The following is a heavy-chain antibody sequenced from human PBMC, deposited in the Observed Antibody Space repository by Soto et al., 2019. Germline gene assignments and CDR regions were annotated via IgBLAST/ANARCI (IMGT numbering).Heavy chain of an antibody. V-gene: IGHV3-9*01. Sequence: SLRLSCAASGFTFDDSAMHWVRQATGKGLEWVSGISWNSGSIGYADSVKGRFTISRDNAKNSLYLQMNSLRAEDTALYYCAKTPEVVVAATPAAFDIWGQGTMVTVSS. D-gene: IGHD2-15*01. CDR1: GFTFDDSA. CDR2: ISWNSGSI. J-gene: IGHJ3*02. CDR3: AKTPEVVVAATPAAFDI.